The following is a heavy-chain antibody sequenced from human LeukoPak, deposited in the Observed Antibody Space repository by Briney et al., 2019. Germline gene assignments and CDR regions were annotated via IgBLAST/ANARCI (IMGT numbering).Heavy chain of an antibody. D-gene: IGHD3-16*01. Sequence: SETLSLTCAVYGGSFSGYYWSWIRQPPGKGLEWIGEINHSGSTNYNPSLKSRVTISVDKSKNQFSLKLSSVTAADTAVYYCARDNYVGGRFDYWGQGTLVTVSS. CDR2: INHSGST. CDR1: GGSFSGYY. V-gene: IGHV4-34*01. CDR3: ARDNYVGGRFDY. J-gene: IGHJ4*02.